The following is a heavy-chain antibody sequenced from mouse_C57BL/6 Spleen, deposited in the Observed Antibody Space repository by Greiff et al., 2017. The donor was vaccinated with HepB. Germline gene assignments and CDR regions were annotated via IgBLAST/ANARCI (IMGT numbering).Heavy chain of an antibody. Sequence: VQLQQSGPELVKPGASVKISCKASGYAFSSSWMNWVKQRPGKGLEWIGRIYPGDGDTNYNGKFKGKATLTADKSSSTAYMQLSSLTSEDSAVYFCARSGNWVDYWGQGTTLTVSS. J-gene: IGHJ2*01. CDR1: GYAFSSSW. CDR2: IYPGDGDT. V-gene: IGHV1-82*01. D-gene: IGHD4-1*01. CDR3: ARSGNWVDY.